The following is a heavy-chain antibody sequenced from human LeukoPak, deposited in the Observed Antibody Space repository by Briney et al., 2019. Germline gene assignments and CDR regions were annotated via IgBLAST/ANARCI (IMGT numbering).Heavy chain of an antibody. CDR1: GFTFSSYA. V-gene: IGHV3-30-3*01. Sequence: PGGSLRLSCAASGFTFSSYAMHWVRQAPGKGLEWVAVISYDGSNKYYADSVKGRFTISRDNSKNTLYLQMNSLRAEDTAVYYCAKGPLMARGVINLPYYFDYWGQGTLVTVSS. CDR3: AKGPLMARGVINLPYYFDY. CDR2: ISYDGSNK. J-gene: IGHJ4*02. D-gene: IGHD3-10*01.